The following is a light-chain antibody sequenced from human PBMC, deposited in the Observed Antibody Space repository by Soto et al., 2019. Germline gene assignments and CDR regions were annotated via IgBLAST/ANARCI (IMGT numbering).Light chain of an antibody. CDR3: QQYNSFLWT. CDR2: KAS. CDR1: QSISTW. J-gene: IGKJ1*01. V-gene: IGKV1-5*03. Sequence: DIPMTQSPSTLSASVGDRVTITCRASQSISTWLAWYQQKPGKAPKFLIYKASNLESGVPSRFSGSGSGTEFTLTISSLQPDDFATYYCQQYNSFLWTFGQGTKVEIK.